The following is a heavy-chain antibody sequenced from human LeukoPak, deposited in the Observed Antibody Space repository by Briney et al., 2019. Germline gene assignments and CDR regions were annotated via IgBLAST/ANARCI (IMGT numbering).Heavy chain of an antibody. D-gene: IGHD2-2*01. CDR3: ARDVQGIVVVPAAFDY. V-gene: IGHV1-2*02. Sequence: ASVKVSCKASGYTFTAYYIHWVRQAPGQGLECMGWINPNSGGTNYAQKFQGRVTMTRDTSISTAYMELSRLRSDDTAVYYCARDVQGIVVVPAAFDYWGQGTLVTVSS. CDR2: INPNSGGT. CDR1: GYTFTAYY. J-gene: IGHJ4*02.